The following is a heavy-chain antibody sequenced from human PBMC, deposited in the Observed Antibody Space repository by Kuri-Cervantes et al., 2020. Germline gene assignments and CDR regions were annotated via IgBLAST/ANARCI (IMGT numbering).Heavy chain of an antibody. V-gene: IGHV3-48*01. Sequence: GESLKISCAASGFTFSSYSMTWVRQAPGKGLEWLSYISSSSTTIYYTDSVKGRFTISRDNAKNSLYLQMNSLRAEDSAVYYCVAVTLIGGGQGTLVTVSS. CDR1: GFTFSSYS. D-gene: IGHD3-22*01. CDR3: VAVTLIG. CDR2: ISSSSTTI. J-gene: IGHJ1*01.